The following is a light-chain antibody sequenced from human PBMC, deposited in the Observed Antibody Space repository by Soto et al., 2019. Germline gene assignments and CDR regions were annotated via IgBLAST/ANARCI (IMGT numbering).Light chain of an antibody. J-gene: IGLJ1*01. CDR1: GSNIGAGYD. V-gene: IGLV1-40*01. CDR2: GDN. Sequence: QSVLTQPPSVSGAPGQRVTISCTGGGSNIGAGYDVHWYQHRPGTAPKLLVFGDNHRSSGVPNRFSGYKSCTSASLAITRLQAGGEGDYYYEASGSNLDSRYVFGTGTKLTVL. CDR3: EASGSNLDSRYV.